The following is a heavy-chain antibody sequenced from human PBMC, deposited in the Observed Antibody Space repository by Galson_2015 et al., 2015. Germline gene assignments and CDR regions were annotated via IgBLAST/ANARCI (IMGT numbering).Heavy chain of an antibody. Sequence: SVKVSCKASGYTFTSYAMSWVRQAPGQGLEWMGWINTNTGDPTYAQGFTGRFVFSLDNSAITAYLQISRLEAEDTAVYYCARDRDADYWGQGTLLTVSS. V-gene: IGHV7-4-1*02. J-gene: IGHJ4*02. CDR2: INTNTGDP. CDR3: ARDRDADY. CDR1: GYTFTSYA. D-gene: IGHD3-10*01.